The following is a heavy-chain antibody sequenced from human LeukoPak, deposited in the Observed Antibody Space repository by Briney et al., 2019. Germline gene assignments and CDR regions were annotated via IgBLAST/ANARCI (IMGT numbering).Heavy chain of an antibody. Sequence: PGRSLRLSCAASGFTFDDYAMHWVRQAPGKGLEWVAVISYDGSNKYYADSVKGRFTISRDNSKNTLYLQMNSLRAEDTAVYYCARGRGGNSHHDYWGQGTLVTVPS. CDR3: ARGRGGNSHHDY. D-gene: IGHD4-23*01. CDR2: ISYDGSNK. CDR1: GFTFDDYA. V-gene: IGHV3-30-3*01. J-gene: IGHJ4*02.